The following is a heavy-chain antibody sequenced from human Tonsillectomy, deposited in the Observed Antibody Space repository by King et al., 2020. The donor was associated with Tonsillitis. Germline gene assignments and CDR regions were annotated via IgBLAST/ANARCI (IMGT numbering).Heavy chain of an antibody. Sequence: QLQESGPGLVKPSETLSLTCTVSGYSISSGYYWGWIRQPPGKGLEWIGSIYHSGRSYHNPSLQSRVTISVDTSRNQLSLKLSSVTAADTAVYYCARDLRYYGSGSYYSVPNYWGQGTRVTVSS. J-gene: IGHJ4*02. CDR3: ARDLRYYGSGSYYSVPNY. CDR1: GYSISSGYY. D-gene: IGHD3-10*01. CDR2: IYHSGRS. V-gene: IGHV4-38-2*02.